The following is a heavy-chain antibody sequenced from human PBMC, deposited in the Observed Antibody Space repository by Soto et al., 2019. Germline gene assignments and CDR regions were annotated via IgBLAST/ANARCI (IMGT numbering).Heavy chain of an antibody. D-gene: IGHD1-26*01. CDR2: INHSGST. V-gene: IGHV4-34*01. CDR3: ARGRPTGSGSYFDY. Sequence: PSETLSLTCAVYGGSFSGYYWSWIRQPPGKGLEWIGEINHSGSTNYNPSLKSRVTISVDTSKNQFSLKLSSVTAADTAVYYCARGRPTGSGSYFDYWGQGTLVTVS. J-gene: IGHJ4*02. CDR1: GGSFSGYY.